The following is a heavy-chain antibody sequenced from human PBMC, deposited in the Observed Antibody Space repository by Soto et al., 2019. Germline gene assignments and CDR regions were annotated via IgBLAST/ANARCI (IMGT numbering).Heavy chain of an antibody. CDR2: IYPGDSDT. Sequence: PGESLKISCKASGYTFTSYWIGWVRQMPGKGLEWMGIIYPGDSDTRYSPSFQGQVTISADKSTSTAYLQWSSLKASDTAMYYCARLVGMYYDILTGPNFDYWGQGTLVTVSS. CDR3: ARLVGMYYDILTGPNFDY. V-gene: IGHV5-51*01. J-gene: IGHJ4*02. D-gene: IGHD3-9*01. CDR1: GYTFTSYW.